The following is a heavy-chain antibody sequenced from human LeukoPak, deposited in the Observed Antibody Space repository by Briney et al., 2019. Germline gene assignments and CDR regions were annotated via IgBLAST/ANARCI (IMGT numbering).Heavy chain of an antibody. D-gene: IGHD3-22*01. CDR2: ISAYNGNT. CDR1: GYTFTSYG. J-gene: IGHJ4*02. CDR3: ARVRVQGYYDSSGYLR. V-gene: IGHV1-18*01. Sequence: GASVKVSCKASGYTFTSYGISWVRQAPGQGLEWMGWISAYNGNTNYAQKLQGRVTMTTDTSTSTAYMELSSLRSEDTAVYYCARVRVQGYYDSSGYLRWGQGTLVTVSS.